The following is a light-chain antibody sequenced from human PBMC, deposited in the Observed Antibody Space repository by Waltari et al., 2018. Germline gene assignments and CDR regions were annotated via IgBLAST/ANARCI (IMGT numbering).Light chain of an antibody. CDR3: QVWDSSSDHYI. CDR2: DDS. CDR1: NLGSKY. V-gene: IGLV3-21*02. J-gene: IGLJ1*01. Sequence: SYELTQPPSVSVSPGQMARITCGGDNLGSKYVHWYQQKPAQAPVLVIYDDSERPSGIPERFSGSKSWNTATLTISGVEAGDEADYYCQVWDSSSDHYIFGAGTRLTVL.